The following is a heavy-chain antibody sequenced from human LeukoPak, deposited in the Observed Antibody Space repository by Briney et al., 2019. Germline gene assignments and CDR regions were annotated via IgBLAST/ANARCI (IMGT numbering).Heavy chain of an antibody. CDR3: ARAPYSSSWYRMVGGALDYYMDV. V-gene: IGHV1-46*01. D-gene: IGHD6-13*01. CDR1: GYTFTSYY. CDR2: INPSGGST. J-gene: IGHJ6*03. Sequence: ASVKVSCKASGYTFTSYYIHWVRQAPGQGLEWMGIINPSGGSTNYAQKFQDRVTMTRDMSTSTVYMELSSLRSEDTAVYYCARAPYSSSWYRMVGGALDYYMDVWGKGTTVTVSS.